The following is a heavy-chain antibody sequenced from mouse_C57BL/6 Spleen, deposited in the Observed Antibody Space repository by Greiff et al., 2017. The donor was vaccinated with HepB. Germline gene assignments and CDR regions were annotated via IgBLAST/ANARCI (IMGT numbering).Heavy chain of an antibody. CDR2: ISNLAYSI. D-gene: IGHD3-2*02. CDR3: ARQGSSGSFAY. V-gene: IGHV5-15*01. J-gene: IGHJ3*01. Sequence: EVNVVESGGGLVQPGGSLKLSCAASGFTFSDYGMAWVRQAPRKGPEWVAFISNLAYSIYYADTVTGRFTISRENAKNTLYLEMSSLRSEDTAMYYCARQGSSGSFAYWGQGTLVTVSA. CDR1: GFTFSDYG.